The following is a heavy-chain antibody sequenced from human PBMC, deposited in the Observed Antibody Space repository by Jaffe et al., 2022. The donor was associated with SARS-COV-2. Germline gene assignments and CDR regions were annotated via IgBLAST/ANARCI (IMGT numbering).Heavy chain of an antibody. V-gene: IGHV1-18*01. CDR3: ARAGRYFDWLLSEPYYYYYMDV. J-gene: IGHJ6*03. CDR1: GYTFTSYG. Sequence: QVQLVQSGAEVKKPGASVKVSCKASGYTFTSYGISWVRQAPGQGLEWMGWISAYNGNTNYAQKLQGRVTMTTDTSTSTAYMELRSLRSDDTAVYYCARAGRYFDWLLSEPYYYYYMDVWGKGTTVTVSS. CDR2: ISAYNGNT. D-gene: IGHD3-9*01.